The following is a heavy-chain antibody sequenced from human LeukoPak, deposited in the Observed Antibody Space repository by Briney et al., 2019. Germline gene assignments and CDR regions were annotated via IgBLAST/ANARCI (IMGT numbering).Heavy chain of an antibody. V-gene: IGHV4-30-2*01. CDR3: ARAGSATAFGNWFDP. CDR2: IYHSGST. D-gene: IGHD1-26*01. CDR1: GGSISSGGYS. J-gene: IGHJ5*02. Sequence: SETLSLTCAVSGGSISSGGYSWSRIRQPPGKGLEWIGYIYHSGSTYYNPSLKSRVTISVDRSKNQFSLKLSSVTAADTAVYYCARAGSATAFGNWFDPWGQGTLVTVSS.